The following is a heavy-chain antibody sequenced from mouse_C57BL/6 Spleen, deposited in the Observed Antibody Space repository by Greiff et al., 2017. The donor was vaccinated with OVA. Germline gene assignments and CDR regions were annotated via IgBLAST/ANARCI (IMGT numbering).Heavy chain of an antibody. CDR2: ISNLAYSI. V-gene: IGHV5-15*04. CDR3: ARRSNYYAMDY. CDR1: GFTFSDYG. J-gene: IGHJ4*01. Sequence: EVKLVESGGGLVQPGGSLKLSCAASGFTFSDYGMEWVRQAPRQGPEWVAFISNLAYSIYYADTVTGRFTISRENAKNTLYLEMSSLRSEDTAMYYCARRSNYYAMDYWGQGTSVTVSS.